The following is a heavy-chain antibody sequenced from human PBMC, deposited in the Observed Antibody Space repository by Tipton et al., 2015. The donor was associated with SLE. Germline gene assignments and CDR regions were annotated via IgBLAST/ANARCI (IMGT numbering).Heavy chain of an antibody. CDR2: IYTSGST. D-gene: IGHD6-19*01. V-gene: IGHV4-4*09. CDR1: GGSISSYY. Sequence: TLSLTCTVSGGSISSYYWSWIRQPPGKGLECIGYIYTSGSTNYNPSLKSRVTISVDTSKNQFSLKLSSVTAADTAVYFCARRRIAVADRYFDLWGRGPLVTVSS. CDR3: ARRRIAVADRYFDL. J-gene: IGHJ2*01.